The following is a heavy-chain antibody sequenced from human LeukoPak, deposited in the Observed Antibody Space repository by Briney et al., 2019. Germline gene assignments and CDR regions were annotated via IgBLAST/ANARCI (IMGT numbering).Heavy chain of an antibody. Sequence: ASVKVSCKASGYTFTNYDINWVRQAPGQGLEWMGWISAYNGNTNYAQKLQGRVTLTQDTSTDTAYMNLRSLTSDDTAVYYCTTSGGLFDFWGQGTLVTISS. D-gene: IGHD1-1*01. CDR3: TTSGGLFDF. V-gene: IGHV1-18*01. CDR1: GYTFTNYD. CDR2: ISAYNGNT. J-gene: IGHJ4*02.